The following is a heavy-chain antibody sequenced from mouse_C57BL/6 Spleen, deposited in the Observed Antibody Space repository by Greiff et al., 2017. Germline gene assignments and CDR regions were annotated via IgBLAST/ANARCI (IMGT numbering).Heavy chain of an antibody. CDR3: ARASSGYAWFAY. CDR2: INPNNGGT. J-gene: IGHJ3*01. D-gene: IGHD3-2*02. CDR1: GYKFTDYY. V-gene: IGHV1-26*01. Sequence: VQLQQSGPELVKPGASVKISCKASGYKFTDYYINWVKQSHGKSLEWIGDINPNNGGTRYNQKFKGKATLTVDKSSSTSYMELRSLTSEDSAVYYCARASSGYAWFAYWGQGTLVTVSA.